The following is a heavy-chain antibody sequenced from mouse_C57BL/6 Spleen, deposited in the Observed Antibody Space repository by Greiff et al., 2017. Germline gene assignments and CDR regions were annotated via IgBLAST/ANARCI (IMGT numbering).Heavy chain of an antibody. J-gene: IGHJ2*01. CDR1: GYTFTDYY. D-gene: IGHD2-2*01. Sequence: QFQLQQSGAELVRPGASVKLSCTASGYTFTDYYINWVKQRPGQGLEWIARIYPGSGNTYYNEKFKGKATLTAEKSSSTAYMQLSSLTSEDSAVYFCARGLRGYDGFDYWGQGTTLTVSS. CDR2: IYPGSGNT. CDR3: ARGLRGYDGFDY. V-gene: IGHV1-76*01.